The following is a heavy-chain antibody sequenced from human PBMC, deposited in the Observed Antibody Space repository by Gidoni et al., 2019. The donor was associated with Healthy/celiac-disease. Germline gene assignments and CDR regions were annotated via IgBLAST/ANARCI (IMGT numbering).Heavy chain of an antibody. V-gene: IGHV1-2*06. J-gene: IGHJ6*02. Sequence: QVQLVQSGAEVQKPGASVTVSCKASGYTFTGYYMHWVRQAPGQGLEWMGRINPNSGGTNYAQKFQGRVTMTRDTSISTAYMELSRLRSDDTAVYYCARDLSYYDSSGYRFYYYYGMDVWGQGTTVTVSS. CDR3: ARDLSYYDSSGYRFYYYYGMDV. CDR1: GYTFTGYY. D-gene: IGHD3-22*01. CDR2: INPNSGGT.